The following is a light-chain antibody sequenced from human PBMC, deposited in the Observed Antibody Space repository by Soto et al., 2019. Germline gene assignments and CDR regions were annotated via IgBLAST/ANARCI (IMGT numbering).Light chain of an antibody. J-gene: IGLJ1*01. CDR2: EVN. V-gene: IGLV2-14*01. CDR1: SSDIGAYDY. Sequence: QSALAQPASLSGSPGQSITISCTGTSSDIGAYDYVSWFQQHPGKAPKLMISEVNNRPSGVSNRFSGSKSGNTASLTISGLQAEDEADYYCSLYTSSSTYVFGTGTKVTVL. CDR3: SLYTSSSTYV.